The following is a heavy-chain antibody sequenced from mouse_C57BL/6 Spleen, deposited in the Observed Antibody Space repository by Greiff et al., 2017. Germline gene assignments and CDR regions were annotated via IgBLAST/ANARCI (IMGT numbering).Heavy chain of an antibody. V-gene: IGHV1-82*01. D-gene: IGHD1-1*01. CDR3: AREDYGSSYDWYFDV. CDR1: GYAFSSSW. CDR2: IYPGDGDT. J-gene: IGHJ1*03. Sequence: QVQLQQSGPELVKPGASVKISCKASGYAFSSSWMNWVKQRPGKGLEWIGRIYPGDGDTNYNWKFKGKATLTADKSSSTAYMQLSSLTSEDSAVYFCAREDYGSSYDWYFDVWGTGTTVTVSS.